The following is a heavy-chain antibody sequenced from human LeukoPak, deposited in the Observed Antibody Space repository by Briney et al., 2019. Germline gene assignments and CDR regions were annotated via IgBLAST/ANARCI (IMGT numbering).Heavy chain of an antibody. V-gene: IGHV3-7*01. J-gene: IGHJ6*04. CDR1: GFTLSSYW. CDR3: ARVEKGFWSGFKMDV. CDR2: IKQDGSEK. D-gene: IGHD3-3*01. Sequence: SGGSLRLSCAASGFTLSSYWMSWVRQAPGKGLEWVANIKQDGSEKYYVDSVKGRFTISRDNAKNSLYLQMNSLRAEDTAVYFCARVEKGFWSGFKMDVWGKGTAVTVSS.